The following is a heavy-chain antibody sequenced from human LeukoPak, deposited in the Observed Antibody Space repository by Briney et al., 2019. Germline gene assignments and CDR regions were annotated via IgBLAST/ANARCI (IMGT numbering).Heavy chain of an antibody. CDR2: IYYSGST. D-gene: IGHD5-12*01. Sequence: SETLSLTCTVSGGSISSSSYYWGWIRQPPGKGLEWIVSIYYSGSTYYNPSLKSRVTISVDTSKNQFSLKLSSVTAADTAVYYCARVARSGYNGYEFDYWGQGTLVTVSS. CDR1: GGSISSSSYY. V-gene: IGHV4-39*07. CDR3: ARVARSGYNGYEFDY. J-gene: IGHJ4*02.